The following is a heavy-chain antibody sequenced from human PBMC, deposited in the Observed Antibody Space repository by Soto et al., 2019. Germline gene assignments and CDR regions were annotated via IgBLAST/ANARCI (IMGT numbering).Heavy chain of an antibody. CDR3: ARDKGYDILTGRRLDAFDI. Sequence: LRLSCAASGFTFSSYGMHWVRQAPGKGLEWVAVIWYDGSNKYYADSVKGRFTISRDNSKNTLYLQMNSLRAEDTAVYYCARDKGYDILTGRRLDAFDIWGQGTMVTVSS. CDR2: IWYDGSNK. CDR1: GFTFSSYG. D-gene: IGHD3-9*01. V-gene: IGHV3-33*01. J-gene: IGHJ3*02.